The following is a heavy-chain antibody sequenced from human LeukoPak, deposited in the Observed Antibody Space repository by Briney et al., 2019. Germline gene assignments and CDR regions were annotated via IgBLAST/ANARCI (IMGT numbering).Heavy chain of an antibody. CDR3: AKDRLAIRSSSSVFDY. Sequence: GGSLRLSCAASGFTFSSYAMSWVRQARGKGLEWVSAISGSGGSTYYADSVKGRFTISRDNSKNTLYLQMNSLRAEDTAVYYCAKDRLAIRSSSSVFDYWGQGTLVTVSS. CDR2: ISGSGGST. V-gene: IGHV3-23*01. CDR1: GFTFSSYA. J-gene: IGHJ4*02. D-gene: IGHD6-13*01.